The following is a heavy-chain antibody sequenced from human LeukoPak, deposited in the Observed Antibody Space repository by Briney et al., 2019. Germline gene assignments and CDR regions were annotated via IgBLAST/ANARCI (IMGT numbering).Heavy chain of an antibody. J-gene: IGHJ6*03. D-gene: IGHD4-23*01. CDR2: IIPIFGTA. CDR1: GGTFSSYA. V-gene: IGHV1-69*13. Sequence: SVKVSCKASGGTFSSYAISWVRQAPRQGLEWMGGIIPIFGTANYAQKFQGRVTITADESTSTAYMELSSLRSEDTAVYYCARDEIPENDYGGNEGNYYMDVWGKGTTVTVSS. CDR3: ARDEIPENDYGGNEGNYYMDV.